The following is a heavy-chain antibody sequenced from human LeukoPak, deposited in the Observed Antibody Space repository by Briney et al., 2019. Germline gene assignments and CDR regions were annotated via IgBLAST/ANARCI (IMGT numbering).Heavy chain of an antibody. J-gene: IGHJ4*02. CDR3: ANERPNPPPTVVIAGQFDY. CDR1: GFSFADYD. D-gene: IGHD4-23*01. V-gene: IGHV3-30*18. CDR2: ISYDGSNK. Sequence: PGGSLRLSCAASGFSFADYDMSWVRQAPGKGLEWVAVISYDGSNKYYADSVKGRFTISRDNSKNTLYLQMNSLRAEDTAVYYCANERPNPPPTVVIAGQFDYWGQGTLVTVSS.